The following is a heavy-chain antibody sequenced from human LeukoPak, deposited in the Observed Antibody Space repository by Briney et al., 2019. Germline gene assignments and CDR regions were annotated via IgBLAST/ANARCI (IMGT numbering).Heavy chain of an antibody. V-gene: IGHV1-69*04. Sequence: LVKLTCNSSAGTFSIYANCRMWHAPGQGLELMGRIIPILGIANYAQKFQGRVTITADKSTSKAYMEVSSLKSEDTAVYYCARDECEYYDRSGYDAFEMWGEGTMVTVSS. J-gene: IGHJ3*02. CDR1: AGTFSIYA. CDR3: ARDECEYYDRSGYDAFEM. CDR2: IIPILGIA. D-gene: IGHD3-22*01.